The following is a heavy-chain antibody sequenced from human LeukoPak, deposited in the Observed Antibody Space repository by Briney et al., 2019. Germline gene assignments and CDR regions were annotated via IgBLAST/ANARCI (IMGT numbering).Heavy chain of an antibody. D-gene: IGHD3-10*01. V-gene: IGHV4-39*07. J-gene: IGHJ4*02. CDR1: GGSISSSSYY. Sequence: SETLSLTCTVSGGSISSSSYYWGWIRQPPGKGLEWIGSIYYSGSTYYNPSLKSRVTISVDTSKNQFSLKLSSVTAADTAVYYCASGNEGYCGSGSYYSDYWGQGTPVTVSS. CDR3: ASGNEGYCGSGSYYSDY. CDR2: IYYSGST.